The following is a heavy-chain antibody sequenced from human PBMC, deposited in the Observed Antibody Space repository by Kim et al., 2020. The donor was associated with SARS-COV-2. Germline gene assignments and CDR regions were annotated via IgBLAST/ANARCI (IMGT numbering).Heavy chain of an antibody. J-gene: IGHJ6*02. CDR2: ISYDGSNK. D-gene: IGHD3-10*01. Sequence: GGSLRLSCAASGFTFSSYGMHWVRQAPGKGPEWVAVISYDGSNKYYADSVKGRFTISRDNSKNTLYLQMNSLRAEDTAVYYCAKDQFPSRITMVRGAPYYYYYGMDVWGQGTTVTVSS. CDR3: AKDQFPSRITMVRGAPYYYYYGMDV. V-gene: IGHV3-30*18. CDR1: GFTFSSYG.